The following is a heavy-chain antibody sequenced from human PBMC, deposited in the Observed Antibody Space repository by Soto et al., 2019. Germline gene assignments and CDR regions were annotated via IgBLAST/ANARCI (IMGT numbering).Heavy chain of an antibody. CDR2: IIPIFGTP. J-gene: IGHJ5*02. V-gene: IGHV1-69*06. CDR3: ARGLECRGYCLDKPTWFAP. Sequence: SVKVSCKASGGTFSTYTFSWVRRAPGQGLEWMGRIIPIFGTPYYAQKFQGRVTITADKSTSTVYMELSSLRSDDTAVYFCARGLECRGYCLDKPTWFAPWGQGTLVTVSS. D-gene: IGHD2-15*01. CDR1: GGTFSTYT.